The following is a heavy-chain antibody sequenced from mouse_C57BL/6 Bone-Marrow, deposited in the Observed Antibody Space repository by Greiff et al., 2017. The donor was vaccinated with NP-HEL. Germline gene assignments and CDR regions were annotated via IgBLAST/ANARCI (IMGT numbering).Heavy chain of an antibody. Sequence: EVKVVESGAELVRPGASVKLSCTASGFNIKDDYMHWVKQRPEQGLEWIGWIDPENGDTEYASKFQGKATITADTSSNTAYLQLSSLTSEDTAVYYCTTSTVVAERMDYWGQGTSVTVSS. CDR1: GFNIKDDY. CDR2: IDPENGDT. D-gene: IGHD1-1*01. CDR3: TTSTVVAERMDY. J-gene: IGHJ4*01. V-gene: IGHV14-4*01.